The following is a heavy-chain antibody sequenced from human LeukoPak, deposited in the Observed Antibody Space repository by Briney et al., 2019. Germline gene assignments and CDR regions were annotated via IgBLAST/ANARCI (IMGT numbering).Heavy chain of an antibody. CDR3: ARDRGGSYYYYMDV. CDR2: INAGNGNT. Sequence: ASVKVSCKASGYTFTGYYMHWVRQAPGQRLGWMGWINAGNGNTKYSQEFQGRVTITRDTSASTAYMELSSLRSEDMAVYYCARDRGGSYYYYMDVWGKGTTVTVSS. D-gene: IGHD1-26*01. CDR1: GYTFTGYY. J-gene: IGHJ6*03. V-gene: IGHV1-3*03.